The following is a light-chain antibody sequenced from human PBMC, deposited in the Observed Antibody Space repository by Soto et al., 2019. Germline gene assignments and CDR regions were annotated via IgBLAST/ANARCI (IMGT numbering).Light chain of an antibody. V-gene: IGKV3-15*01. CDR1: QSVSVN. J-gene: IGKJ2*01. CDR2: DAS. Sequence: ELVMTQSPGTLSVSPGEGATLSCRASQSVSVNLAWYQHGPGQAPRPLLYDASTRAIGVPARFSGSGSETEFTLTISGLQSEDFGFYYCLQYNTWPYTFGRGTKLEI. CDR3: LQYNTWPYT.